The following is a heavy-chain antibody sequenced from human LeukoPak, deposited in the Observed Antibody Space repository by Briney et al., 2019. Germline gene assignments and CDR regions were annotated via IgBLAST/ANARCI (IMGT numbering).Heavy chain of an antibody. D-gene: IGHD4-17*01. CDR1: GFTSSSYS. V-gene: IGHV3-21*01. CDR3: ARDVDYGDYEVSDFDY. CDR2: ISSSSYM. J-gene: IGHJ4*02. Sequence: AGALRLSRAASGFTSSSYSMNWVRQAPGKGLEWVSSISSSSYMYYADSVKGRFTISRDNAKNSLYLQMNSLRAEDTAVYYCARDVDYGDYEVSDFDYWGQGTLVTVSP.